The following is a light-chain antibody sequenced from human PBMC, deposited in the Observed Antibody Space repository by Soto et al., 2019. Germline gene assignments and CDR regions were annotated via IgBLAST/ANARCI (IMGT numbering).Light chain of an antibody. CDR2: EVS. Sequence: QSALTQPASVCGSPGQSITISCTGSSSDVGANDYVSWYQQHPGKAPKLMIYEVSNRPSGVSNRFSGSKSGNTASLTISGLQAEDEAGYYCSSYTSSGTFYVFGTGTKVTVL. CDR3: SSYTSSGTFYV. CDR1: SSDVGANDY. V-gene: IGLV2-14*01. J-gene: IGLJ1*01.